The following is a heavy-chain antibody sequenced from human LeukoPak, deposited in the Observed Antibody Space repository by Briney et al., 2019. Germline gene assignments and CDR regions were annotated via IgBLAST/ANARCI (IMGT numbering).Heavy chain of an antibody. CDR2: INPNSGAT. CDR1: GYTFTTYD. V-gene: IGHV1-2*02. D-gene: IGHD3-16*01. Sequence: GASEKVSCKASGYTFTTYDIHWVRQAPGQGLEWMGWINPNSGATNYVEKFQGRITMTRDTSISTAYMELSGLTSDDTAVYYCARDGGLDYWGQGTLVTVSS. CDR3: ARDGGLDY. J-gene: IGHJ4*02.